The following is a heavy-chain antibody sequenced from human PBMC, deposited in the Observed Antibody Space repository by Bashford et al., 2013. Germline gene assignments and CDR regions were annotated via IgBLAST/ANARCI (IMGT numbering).Heavy chain of an antibody. V-gene: IGHV1-69*06. CDR1: GGTFSSYA. CDR2: IIPIFGTA. Sequence: SVKVSCKASGGTFSSYAISWVRQAPGQGLEWMGGIIPIFGTANYAQKFQGRVTMTEDTFTDTGYMEVSSLRSEDTAVYYCAIFRYQVLSNWFDPWGQGTLVTVSS. J-gene: IGHJ5*02. D-gene: IGHD2-2*01. CDR3: AIFRYQVLSNWFDP.